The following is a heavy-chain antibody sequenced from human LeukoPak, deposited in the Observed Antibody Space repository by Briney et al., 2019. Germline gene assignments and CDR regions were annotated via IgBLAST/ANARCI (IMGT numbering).Heavy chain of an antibody. Sequence: GGSLRLSCAASGFTFNNCAMSWVRQAPGKGLEWVSAISGGGDSTFCADSVKGRFSISRDNSGNTLSLQMNSLGAEDTAVYFCAKTPQGYSAYYDYWGQGALVTVSS. V-gene: IGHV3-23*01. CDR2: ISGGGDST. CDR3: AKTPQGYSAYYDY. CDR1: GFTFNNCA. J-gene: IGHJ4*02. D-gene: IGHD5-12*01.